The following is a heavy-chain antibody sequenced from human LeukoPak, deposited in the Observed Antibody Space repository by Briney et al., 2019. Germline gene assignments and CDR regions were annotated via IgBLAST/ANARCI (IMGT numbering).Heavy chain of an antibody. CDR2: LAHDETFR. V-gene: IGHV3-30*01. CDR3: AREADGFDI. CDR1: GFTFSRYT. J-gene: IGHJ3*02. Sequence: GGSLRLSCSVSGFTFSRYTMHWVRQAPGKGLEWVALLAHDETFRYYADSVKGRFTISRDTAKTTLDLQMNSLTTEDTALYYCAREADGFDIWGQGTMVTVSS.